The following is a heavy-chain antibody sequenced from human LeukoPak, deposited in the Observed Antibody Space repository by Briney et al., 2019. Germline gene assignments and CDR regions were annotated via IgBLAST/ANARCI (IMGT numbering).Heavy chain of an antibody. Sequence: PGGSLRLSCAASGFTFSSHSMNWVRQAPGKGLEWLSYIDSGSGNIYYRDSVKGRFTISRDNSKNTVYLQMNSLRAEDTAVYYCAKDREGTTFDNWGQGTLVTVSS. J-gene: IGHJ4*02. V-gene: IGHV3-48*01. CDR3: AKDREGTTFDN. D-gene: IGHD1-7*01. CDR1: GFTFSSHS. CDR2: IDSGSGNI.